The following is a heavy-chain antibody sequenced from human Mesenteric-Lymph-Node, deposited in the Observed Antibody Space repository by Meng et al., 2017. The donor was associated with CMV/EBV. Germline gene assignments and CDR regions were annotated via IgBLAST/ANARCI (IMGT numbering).Heavy chain of an antibody. J-gene: IGHJ5*02. D-gene: IGHD6-6*01. CDR2: ISSSGTT. CDR1: GGSLTFPF. V-gene: IGHV4-59*11. Sequence: SETLSLTCTVSGGSLTFPFWSWIRQSPGRGLEWIGYISSSGTTKYNPSLKGRPTLSIDTSKRQFSLDLASVTAADSAIYYCAAGRRSIGAVGTDDNWFDPWGQGTLVTVSS. CDR3: AAGRRSIGAVGTDDNWFDP.